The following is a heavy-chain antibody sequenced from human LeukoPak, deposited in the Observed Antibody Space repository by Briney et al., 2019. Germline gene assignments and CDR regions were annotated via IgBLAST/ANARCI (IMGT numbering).Heavy chain of an antibody. CDR3: AKDRGTYYYDNNAFDI. D-gene: IGHD3-22*01. CDR1: GFTFSSYA. J-gene: IGHJ3*02. Sequence: GGSLRLSCAASGFTFSSYAMHWVRQAPGKGLEWVAVISYDGSNKYYADSVKGRFTISRDNSKNTLYLQMNSLRAEDTAVYYCAKDRGTYYYDNNAFDIWGQGTMVTVSS. CDR2: ISYDGSNK. V-gene: IGHV3-30-3*01.